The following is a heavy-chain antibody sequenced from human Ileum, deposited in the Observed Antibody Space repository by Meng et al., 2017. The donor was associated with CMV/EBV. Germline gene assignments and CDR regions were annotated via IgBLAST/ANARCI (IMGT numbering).Heavy chain of an antibody. CDR1: GFSHTSTAVG. CDR2: IYWDDSK. V-gene: IGHV2-5*02. Sequence: CTFSGFSHTSTAVGVAWIRQPPGKALEWLALIYWDDSKVYRPSLQSRLTITKDTSKNQVVLTMTNMDPVDTATYYCAHTAEWLSDYWGQGALVTVSS. D-gene: IGHD5-24*01. CDR3: AHTAEWLSDY. J-gene: IGHJ4*02.